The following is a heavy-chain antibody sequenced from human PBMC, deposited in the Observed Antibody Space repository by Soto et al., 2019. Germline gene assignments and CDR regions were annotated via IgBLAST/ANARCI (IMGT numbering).Heavy chain of an antibody. D-gene: IGHD1-1*01. Sequence: HPGGSLRLSCAASGFTVSSNYMSWVRQAPGKGLVWVSVIYSGGSTYYADSVKGRFTISRDNSKNTLYLQMNSLRAGDTAVYYCAGAPPAPRYGFTGTVYGMDVWGQGTTVNVSS. CDR1: GFTVSSNY. CDR2: IYSGGST. J-gene: IGHJ6*02. V-gene: IGHV3-53*01. CDR3: AGAPPAPRYGFTGTVYGMDV.